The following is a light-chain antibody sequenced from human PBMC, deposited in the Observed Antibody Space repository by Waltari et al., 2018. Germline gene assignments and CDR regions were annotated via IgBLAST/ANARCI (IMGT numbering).Light chain of an antibody. CDR2: AAS. CDR1: QGINNY. Sequence: IQLTQSPSSLSASVGDRVTITCRASQGINNYLAWYQQKPGKAPKLLIYAASTLQSGVPSRFRGSGSGTDFTLIISSLQPEDFATYYCQQLNSYPITFGQGTRLEIK. J-gene: IGKJ5*01. V-gene: IGKV1-9*01. CDR3: QQLNSYPIT.